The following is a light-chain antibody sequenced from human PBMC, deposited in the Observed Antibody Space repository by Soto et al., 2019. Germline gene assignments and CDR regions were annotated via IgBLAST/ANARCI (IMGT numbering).Light chain of an antibody. J-gene: IGKJ5*01. CDR2: GAS. V-gene: IGKV4-1*01. CDR3: QQSYNSPIT. CDR1: QRVLSSSNNKNY. Sequence: SCWASQRVLSSSNNKNYLVWYQQKPGQPPKLLISGASTRESGVPDRFSGSGSGTDFTLTISSLQAEDVAVYYCQQSYNSPITFGQGTRLEIK.